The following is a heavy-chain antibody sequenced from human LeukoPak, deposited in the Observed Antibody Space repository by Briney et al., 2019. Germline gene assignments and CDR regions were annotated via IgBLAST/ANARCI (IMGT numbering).Heavy chain of an antibody. Sequence: ASVKVSCKVSGYTLTELSMHWVRQAPGKGLEWMGGFDPEDGETIYAQKFQGRVTMTEDTSTDTAYMELSSLRSEDTAVYYCAGVFPLSNWFDPWGQGTLVTVSS. V-gene: IGHV1-24*01. CDR1: GYTLTELS. CDR3: AGVFPLSNWFDP. CDR2: FDPEDGET. J-gene: IGHJ5*02. D-gene: IGHD2-21*01.